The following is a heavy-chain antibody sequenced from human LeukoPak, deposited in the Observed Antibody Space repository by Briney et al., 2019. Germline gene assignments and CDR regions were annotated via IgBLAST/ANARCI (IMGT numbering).Heavy chain of an antibody. V-gene: IGHV4-59*02. J-gene: IGHJ4*02. CDR2: IYYTGNT. CDR3: ARGREELVVPAYYFDY. Sequence: PSETLSLTCNVSGGSVSTSYWSWIRQPPGKGLEWIGYIYYTGNTNYNPSLKSRVTISVDTSKNQFSLKLSSVTAADTAVYYCARGREELVVPAYYFDYWGQGTLVTVSS. D-gene: IGHD2-2*01. CDR1: GGSVSTSY.